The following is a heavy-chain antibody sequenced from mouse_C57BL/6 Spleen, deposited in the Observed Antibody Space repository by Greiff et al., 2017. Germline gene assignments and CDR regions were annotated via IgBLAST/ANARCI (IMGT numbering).Heavy chain of an antibody. CDR3: ARKAAVQYYYAMDY. CDR1: GYTFTSYW. D-gene: IGHD3-2*02. V-gene: IGHV1-61*01. CDR2: IYPSDSET. Sequence: QVQLQQPGAELVRPGSSVKLSCKASGYTFTSYWMDWVKQRPGQGLEWIGNIYPSDSETHYNLKFKDKATLTVDKSSSTAYMQLSSLTSEDSAVYYCARKAAVQYYYAMDYWGQGTSVTVSS. J-gene: IGHJ4*01.